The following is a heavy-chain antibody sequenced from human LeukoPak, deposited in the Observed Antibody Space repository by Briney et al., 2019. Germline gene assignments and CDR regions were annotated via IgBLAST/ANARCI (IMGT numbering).Heavy chain of an antibody. V-gene: IGHV5-51*01. D-gene: IGHD6-13*01. Sequence: GESPKISCKGSGYSFTSYWIGWVRQMPGKGLEWMGIIYPGDSDTRYSPSFQGQVTFSVDKSISTAYLQWSSLKASDTAMYYCARFGLTSSLDYWGQGTLVTVSS. CDR2: IYPGDSDT. CDR1: GYSFTSYW. J-gene: IGHJ4*02. CDR3: ARFGLTSSLDY.